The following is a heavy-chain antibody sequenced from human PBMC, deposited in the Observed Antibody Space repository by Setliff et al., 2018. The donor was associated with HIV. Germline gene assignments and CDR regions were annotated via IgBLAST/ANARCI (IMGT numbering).Heavy chain of an antibody. J-gene: IGHJ5*02. V-gene: IGHV1-18*01. D-gene: IGHD6-19*01. Sequence: ASVKVSCKASGYIFTSYLNSWVRQAPGHGLEWMGWISASNGDTNYAQKFQGRVTMTTDTSTTTAYMELKSLRSDDTAVYYCARMGSGWFIGLDPWGQGSLVTVSS. CDR3: ARMGSGWFIGLDP. CDR2: ISASNGDT. CDR1: GYIFTSYL.